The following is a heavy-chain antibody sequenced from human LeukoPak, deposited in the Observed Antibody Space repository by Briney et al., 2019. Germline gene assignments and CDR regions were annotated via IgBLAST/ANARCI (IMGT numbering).Heavy chain of an antibody. CDR2: IYYSGIT. D-gene: IGHD3-10*01. CDR1: GASISSSDRY. V-gene: IGHV4-39*01. J-gene: IGHJ6*03. CDR3: ARHQEGMVRGVLYYMDV. Sequence: SETLSLTCTVSGASISSSDRYWGWIRQPPGKGLEWSGSIYYSGITYHNPSLKSRVTISVDTSNDQFSLKMSSVTAADTAVYFCARHQEGMVRGVLYYMDVWGKGTTVTVSS.